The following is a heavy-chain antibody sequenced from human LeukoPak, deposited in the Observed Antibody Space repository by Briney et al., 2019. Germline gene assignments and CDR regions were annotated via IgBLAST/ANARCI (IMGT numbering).Heavy chain of an antibody. V-gene: IGHV3-23*01. D-gene: IGHD6-19*01. CDR2: ISGSGGST. CDR1: GFTFSNSA. Sequence: GGSLRLSCAASGFTFSNSAMSWVRQAPGKGLEWVSAISGSGGSTYYADSVKGRFTISRDNSKNTLYLQMNSLRAEDTAVYYCAKGRPGIAVAGPLQHWGQGTLVTVSS. CDR3: AKGRPGIAVAGPLQH. J-gene: IGHJ1*01.